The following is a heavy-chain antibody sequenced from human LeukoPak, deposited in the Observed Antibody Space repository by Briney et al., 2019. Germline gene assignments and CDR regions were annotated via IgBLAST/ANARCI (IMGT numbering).Heavy chain of an antibody. D-gene: IGHD1-1*01. J-gene: IGHJ4*02. Sequence: ASVKVSCKAAGYTFSGYFVHWVRQAPGQGLEWMGRINPGSGDTEFAQKFQGRVTMIRDTSVSTAYMEVSGLTSDDTAIYYCARDLSSTPNWELDHWGQGTLVTVSS. CDR2: INPGSGDT. CDR1: GYTFSGYF. V-gene: IGHV1-2*06. CDR3: ARDLSSTPNWELDH.